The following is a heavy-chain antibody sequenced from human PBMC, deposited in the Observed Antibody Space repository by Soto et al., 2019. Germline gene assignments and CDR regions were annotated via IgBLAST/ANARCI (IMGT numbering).Heavy chain of an antibody. D-gene: IGHD3-3*01. J-gene: IGHJ6*02. CDR3: TGDDFWSGSDYYYYYGMDV. Sequence: EVQLVESGGGLVQPGGSLKLSCAASGFTFSGSAMHWVRQASGKGLEWVGRIRSKANSYATAYAASVKGRFTISRDDSKNTAYLKMNSLKTEDTAVYYCTGDDFWSGSDYYYYYGMDVWGQGTTVTVSS. CDR2: IRSKANSYAT. CDR1: GFTFSGSA. V-gene: IGHV3-73*02.